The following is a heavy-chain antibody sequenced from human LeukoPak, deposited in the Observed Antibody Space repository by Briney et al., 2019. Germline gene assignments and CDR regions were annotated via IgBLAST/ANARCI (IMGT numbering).Heavy chain of an antibody. CDR2: VYYIGST. CDR3: ATGRYAYGSEY. V-gene: IGHV4-59*08. CDR1: GGSISSYY. Sequence: SETLSLTCTVSGGSISSYYWSWIRQPPGRGLEWIGYVYYIGSTNYNPSLKSRVTISLHTSKNQFSLRLTSVTAADTAVYYCATGRYAYGSEYWGQGTLVTVSS. D-gene: IGHD3-10*01. J-gene: IGHJ4*02.